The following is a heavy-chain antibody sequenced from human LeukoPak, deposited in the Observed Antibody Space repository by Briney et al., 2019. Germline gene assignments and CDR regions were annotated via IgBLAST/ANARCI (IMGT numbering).Heavy chain of an antibody. D-gene: IGHD3-10*01. V-gene: IGHV3-23*01. CDR3: AKDLTGITMVRGVSDWFDP. CDR2: ISGSGGST. CDR1: GFTFSSYA. J-gene: IGHJ5*02. Sequence: GGSLRLSCAASGFTFSSYAMSWVRQARGKGLEWVSAISGSGGSTYYADSVKGRFTISRDNSKITLYLQMNSLRAEDTAVYYCAKDLTGITMVRGVSDWFDPWGQGTLVTVSS.